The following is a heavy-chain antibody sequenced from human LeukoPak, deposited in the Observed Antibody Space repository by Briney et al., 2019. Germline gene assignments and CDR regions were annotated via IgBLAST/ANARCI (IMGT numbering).Heavy chain of an antibody. D-gene: IGHD4-17*01. CDR2: INPNSGGT. V-gene: IGHV1-2*02. Sequence: ASVKVSCKASGYTFTGYYMHWVRQAPGQGLEWMGWINPNSGGTNYAQKFQGRVTMTRDTSTTTAYMELRSLRSDDTAVYFCARDDGDYVPDYWGQGTLVTVSS. J-gene: IGHJ4*02. CDR1: GYTFTGYY. CDR3: ARDDGDYVPDY.